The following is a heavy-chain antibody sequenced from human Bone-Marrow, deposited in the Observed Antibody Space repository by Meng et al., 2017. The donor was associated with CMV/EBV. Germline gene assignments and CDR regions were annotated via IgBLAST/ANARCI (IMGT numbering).Heavy chain of an antibody. CDR1: GGTFSSYA. D-gene: IGHD3-22*01. V-gene: IGHV1-69*05. CDR3: ASGYDSSAGPPLDY. Sequence: SVKVSCKASGGTFSSYAISWVRQAPGQGLEWMGGIIPIFGTANYAQKFQGRVTITTDESTSTAYMELSSLRSEDTAVYYCASGYDSSAGPPLDYWGQGNLVTVSS. J-gene: IGHJ4*02. CDR2: IIPIFGTA.